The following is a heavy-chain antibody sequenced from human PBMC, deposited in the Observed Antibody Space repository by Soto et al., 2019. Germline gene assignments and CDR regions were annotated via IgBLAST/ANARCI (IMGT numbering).Heavy chain of an antibody. CDR2: IYWADDK. V-gene: IGHV2-5*02. D-gene: IGHD3-10*01. CDR1: GISLGTTGVG. J-gene: IGHJ4*02. CDR3: AHTHYRGVIPNPFDY. Sequence: QITLKESGPTLVKPTQTLTLTCTVSGISLGTTGVGVAWIRQPPGKALEWLAVIYWADDKEYSPSLKNRLTITKDTSKNQVVLMMTNMDRVDTATYYCAHTHYRGVIPNPFDYWGQGTPVTVSS.